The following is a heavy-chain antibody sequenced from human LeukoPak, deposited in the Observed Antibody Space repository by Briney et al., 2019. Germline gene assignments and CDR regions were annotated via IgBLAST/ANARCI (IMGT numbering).Heavy chain of an antibody. CDR2: INPSGGNT. V-gene: IGHV1-46*01. J-gene: IGHJ4*02. CDR1: GYILTSHY. CDR3: ARDPYSGSYYGFDY. D-gene: IGHD1-26*01. Sequence: ASVKVSCKASGYILTSHYMHWVRQAPGQGLEWMGIINPSGGNTNYAQKFQGRVTMTRDTSTSTVYMELSSLRSEDTAVYYCARDPYSGSYYGFDYWGQGTLVTVSS.